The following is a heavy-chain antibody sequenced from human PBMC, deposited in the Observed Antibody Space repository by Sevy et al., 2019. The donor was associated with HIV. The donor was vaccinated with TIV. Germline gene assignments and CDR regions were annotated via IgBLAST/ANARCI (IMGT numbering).Heavy chain of an antibody. D-gene: IGHD3-3*01. CDR1: GFTFSSYS. CDR3: ARSTIIGVVIIADFDY. CDR2: ISSSSSYI. V-gene: IGHV3-21*01. J-gene: IGHJ4*02. Sequence: GGSLRLSCAASGFTFSSYSMNWVRQAPGKGLEWVSSISSSSSYIYYADSVKGRFTISRDNAKNSLYLQMNSLRAEDTAVYYCARSTIIGVVIIADFDYWGQGTLVTVSS.